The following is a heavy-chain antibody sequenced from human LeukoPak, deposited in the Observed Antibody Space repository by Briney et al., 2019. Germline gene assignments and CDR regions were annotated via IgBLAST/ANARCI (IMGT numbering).Heavy chain of an antibody. Sequence: PGGSLRLSCAASAFTVSSYWMSWVRQAPGKGLEWVANIKQDGSERYYVDSVKGRFTISRDNAKNSLYLQMNSLRAEDTAVYYCARSVSSAFDIWGQGTMVTVSS. J-gene: IGHJ3*02. CDR3: ARSVSSAFDI. V-gene: IGHV3-7*01. CDR2: IKQDGSER. CDR1: AFTVSSYW.